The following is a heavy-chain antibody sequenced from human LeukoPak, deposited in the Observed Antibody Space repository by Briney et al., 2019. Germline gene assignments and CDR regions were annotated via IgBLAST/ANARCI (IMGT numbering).Heavy chain of an antibody. CDR2: IFSAGNT. D-gene: IGHD6-13*01. V-gene: IGHV3-53*01. Sequence: QAGGSLRLSCAASGFIVNSNYMSWVRQAPGKGLEWVSVIFSAGNTYYAESVKGRFTISRDNSMNTLHLQMNSLRAEDTAVYYCATRIAAVGRYYFDYWGQGTLVTVSS. CDR1: GFIVNSNY. J-gene: IGHJ4*02. CDR3: ATRIAAVGRYYFDY.